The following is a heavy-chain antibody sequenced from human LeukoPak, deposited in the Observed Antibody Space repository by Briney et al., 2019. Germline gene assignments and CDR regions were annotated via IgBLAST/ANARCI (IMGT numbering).Heavy chain of an antibody. CDR1: GGSISSYY. D-gene: IGHD3-10*01. V-gene: IGHV4-59*01. CDR2: IYYSGST. CDR3: AREVSGYYFGY. Sequence: SETLSLTCTVSGGSISSYYWSWIRQPPGKGLEWIGYIYYSGSTNYNPSLKSRVTISVDTSKNQFSLKLSSVTAADTAVYYCAREVSGYYFGYWGQGTLVTVSS. J-gene: IGHJ4*02.